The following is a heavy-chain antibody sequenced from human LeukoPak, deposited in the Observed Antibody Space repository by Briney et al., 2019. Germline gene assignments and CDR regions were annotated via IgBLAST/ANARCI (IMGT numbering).Heavy chain of an antibody. V-gene: IGHV3-30-3*01. CDR3: ARVVVSSSSDYFDY. CDR2: ISYDGSNK. CDR1: GFTFSSYA. Sequence: GGSLRLSCAAFGFTFSSYAMHWVRQAPGKGLEWVAVISYDGSNKYYADSVKGRFTISRDNSKNTLSLQMNSLRAEDAAVYYCARVVVSSSSDYFDYWGQGTLVTVSS. D-gene: IGHD6-6*01. J-gene: IGHJ4*02.